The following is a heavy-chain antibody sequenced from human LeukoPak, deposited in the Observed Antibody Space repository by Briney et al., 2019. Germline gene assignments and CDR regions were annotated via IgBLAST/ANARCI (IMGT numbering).Heavy chain of an antibody. Sequence: SETLSLTCAVYGGSFSGYYWSWIRQPPGKGLEGIGEINHSGSTNYNPSLKSRVTISVDTSKNQFSLKLSSVTAADTAVYYCARVDFRSGYYENDYWGQGTLVTVSS. V-gene: IGHV4-34*01. CDR2: INHSGST. CDR1: GGSFSGYY. J-gene: IGHJ4*02. D-gene: IGHD3-3*01. CDR3: ARVDFRSGYYENDY.